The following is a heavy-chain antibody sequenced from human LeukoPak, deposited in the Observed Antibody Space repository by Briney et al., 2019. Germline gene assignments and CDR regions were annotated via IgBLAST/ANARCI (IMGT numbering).Heavy chain of an antibody. D-gene: IGHD5-24*01. CDR2: IRYDGTNR. V-gene: IGHV3-30*02. J-gene: IGHJ4*02. CDR3: AKDWAVRDGYSYYFDY. CDR1: GFSFSDYG. Sequence: PGGSLRLSCVASGFSFSDYGIHWVRQAPGKGPEWVAFIRYDGTNRLYSDSVKGRFTISRDNSKNTLFLEMSSLRVEDTAVYYCAKDWAVRDGYSYYFDYWGQGTLVTVSS.